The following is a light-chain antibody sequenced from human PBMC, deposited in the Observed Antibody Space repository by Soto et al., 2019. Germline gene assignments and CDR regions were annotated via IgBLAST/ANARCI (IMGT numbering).Light chain of an antibody. V-gene: IGKV1-27*01. Sequence: DIQMTQSPSSLSAPERDRVTITCRASQCISNYLAWYQQKPGKVPKLLIYAASTLQSGVPSRFSGSGSGTDFTLTISSLQPEEVATYYCQKYNSAPPTFGGGTKVDIK. CDR1: QCISNY. CDR3: QKYNSAPPT. CDR2: AAS. J-gene: IGKJ4*01.